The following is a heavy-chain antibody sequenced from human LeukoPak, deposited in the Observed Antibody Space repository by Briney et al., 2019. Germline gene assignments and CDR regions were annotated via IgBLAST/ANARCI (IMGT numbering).Heavy chain of an antibody. J-gene: IGHJ4*02. CDR1: GGTFSSYA. Sequence: SVKVSCKASGGTFSSYAISWVRQAPGQGLEWMGGIIPIFGTANYAQKFQGRVTITTDEFTSTAYMELSSLRSEDTAVYYCARTLYDLYYFDYWGQGTLVTVSS. V-gene: IGHV1-69*05. D-gene: IGHD2/OR15-2a*01. CDR2: IIPIFGTA. CDR3: ARTLYDLYYFDY.